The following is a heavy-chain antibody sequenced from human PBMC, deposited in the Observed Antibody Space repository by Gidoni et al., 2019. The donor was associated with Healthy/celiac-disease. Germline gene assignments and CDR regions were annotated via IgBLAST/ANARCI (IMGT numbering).Heavy chain of an antibody. CDR1: GFTVSSNY. V-gene: IGHV3-66*01. D-gene: IGHD2-15*01. CDR3: ARDLVVVVAAMNYYYGMDV. J-gene: IGHJ6*02. CDR2: IYSGGST. Sequence: EVQLVESGGGLVQPGGSLRLSCSASGFTVSSNYMSWVRQAPGKGLEWVSVIYSGGSTYYADSVKGRFTISRDNSKNTLYLQMNSLRAEDTAVYYCARDLVVVVAAMNYYYGMDVWGQGTTVTVSS.